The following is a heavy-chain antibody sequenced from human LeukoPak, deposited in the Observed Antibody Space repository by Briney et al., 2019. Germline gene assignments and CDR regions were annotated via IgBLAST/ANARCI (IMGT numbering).Heavy chain of an antibody. CDR1: GFTFSSYS. D-gene: IGHD5-12*01. CDR2: ITSTSTYI. V-gene: IGHV3-21*01. Sequence: PGGSLRLSCAASGFTFSSYSFNCVRQAPGKGLEWVASITSTSTYIYYADSVQGRFAVSRDNAKTSLYLQMNSLRAEDTAVFYCVRRGPNNSGLDYWGQGTLVTVSS. J-gene: IGHJ4*02. CDR3: VRRGPNNSGLDY.